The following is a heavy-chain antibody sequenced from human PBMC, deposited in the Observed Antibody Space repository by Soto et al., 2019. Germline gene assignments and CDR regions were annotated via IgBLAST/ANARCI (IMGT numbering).Heavy chain of an antibody. CDR2: INHSGST. D-gene: IGHD6-13*01. J-gene: IGHJ4*02. CDR1: GGSFSGYY. CDR3: ARERIAAAGTGGYFDY. Sequence: PSETLSLTCAVYGGSFSGYYWSWIRQPPGKGLEWIGEINHSGSTNYNPSLKSRVTISVDTSKNQFSLKLSSVTAADTAVYCCARERIAAAGTGGYFDYWGQGTLVTVSS. V-gene: IGHV4-34*01.